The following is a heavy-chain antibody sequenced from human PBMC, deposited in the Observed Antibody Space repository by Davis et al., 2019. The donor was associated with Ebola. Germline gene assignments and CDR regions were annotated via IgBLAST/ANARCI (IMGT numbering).Heavy chain of an antibody. Sequence: GGSLRLSCAASGFTFNNYGMHWVRQAPGKGLEWVAVISYDGSNKYYADSVKGRFTISRDNSKNTLYLQMNSLRAEDTAVYYCARSTGLEYWGQGTLVTVSS. J-gene: IGHJ4*02. CDR2: ISYDGSNK. CDR3: ARSTGLEY. V-gene: IGHV3-30*19. CDR1: GFTFNNYG. D-gene: IGHD4-17*01.